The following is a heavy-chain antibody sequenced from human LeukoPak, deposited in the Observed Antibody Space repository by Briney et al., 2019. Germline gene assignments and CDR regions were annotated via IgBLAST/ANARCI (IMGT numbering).Heavy chain of an antibody. CDR1: GFTFSSYG. CDR2: IRYDGSTK. V-gene: IGHV3-30*02. Sequence: GGSLRLSCAASGFTFSSYGMHWVRQAPGKGLEWVAFIRYDGSTKYYADSVKGRFTISRDNSKNTLYLQMNSLRAEDTAVYYCAKPSSGWSRYYFDYWGQGTLVTVSS. D-gene: IGHD6-19*01. CDR3: AKPSSGWSRYYFDY. J-gene: IGHJ4*02.